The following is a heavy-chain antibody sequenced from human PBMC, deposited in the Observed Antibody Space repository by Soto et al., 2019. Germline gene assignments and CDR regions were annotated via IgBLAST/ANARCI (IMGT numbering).Heavy chain of an antibody. J-gene: IGHJ6*03. V-gene: IGHV3-33*01. CDR2: IWYDGSNK. CDR3: ARPYSSSWLGKRYMDV. Sequence: GGSLRLSCAASGFTFSSYGMHWVRQAPGKGLEWVAVIWYDGSNKYYADSVKGRFTISRDNSKNTLYLQMNSLRAEDTAVYYCARPYSSSWLGKRYMDVWGKGTTVTVSS. D-gene: IGHD6-13*01. CDR1: GFTFSSYG.